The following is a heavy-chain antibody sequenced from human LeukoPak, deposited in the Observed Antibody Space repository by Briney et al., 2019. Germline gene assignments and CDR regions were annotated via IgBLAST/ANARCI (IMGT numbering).Heavy chain of an antibody. Sequence: GESLKISCKGSGYSFTNYWIGWVRQMPGKGLEWMGIIYPGDSDARFSPSFQGQVTISADKSISTAFLQWSSLEASDTAMYYCARRKGAPTSEGEFDYWGQGTLVTVSS. CDR1: GYSFTNYW. CDR3: ARRKGAPTSEGEFDY. J-gene: IGHJ4*02. V-gene: IGHV5-51*01. D-gene: IGHD2/OR15-2a*01. CDR2: IYPGDSDA.